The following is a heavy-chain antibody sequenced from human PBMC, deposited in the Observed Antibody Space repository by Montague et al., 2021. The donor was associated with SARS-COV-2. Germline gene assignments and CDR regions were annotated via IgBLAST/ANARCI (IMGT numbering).Heavy chain of an antibody. V-gene: IGHV3-23*03. CDR1: GFTFNYYV. CDR3: ARAGDSVHFYFDS. D-gene: IGHD5/OR15-5a*01. CDR2: IYSGGSDS. Sequence: SLRLSCAASGFTFNYYVMSWVRQAPGKGLEWVSVIYSGGSDSYFADSVKGRFTVSRDNSKSTHYLHMHSLGVDDTAVYYCARAGDSVHFYFDSWGQGTLVTVSS. J-gene: IGHJ4*02.